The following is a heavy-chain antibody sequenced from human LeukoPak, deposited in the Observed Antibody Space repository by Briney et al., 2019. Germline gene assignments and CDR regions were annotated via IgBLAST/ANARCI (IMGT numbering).Heavy chain of an antibody. J-gene: IGHJ5*02. CDR2: IYSGGST. Sequence: PGGSLRLSCAASGFTVSSNYMSWVRQAPGKGLEWVSVIYSGGSTYYADSVKGRFTISRDNSKNMLYLQMNSLRAEDTAVYYCARVGTYSSSPFDPWGQGTLVTVSS. D-gene: IGHD6-13*01. CDR1: GFTVSSNY. V-gene: IGHV3-53*01. CDR3: ARVGTYSSSPFDP.